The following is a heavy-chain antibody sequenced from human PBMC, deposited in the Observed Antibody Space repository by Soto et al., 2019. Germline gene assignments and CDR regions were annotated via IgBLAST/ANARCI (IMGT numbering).Heavy chain of an antibody. Sequence: SETLSLTCTVSGGSITSGGYYWSWIRQHPGKGLEWIGFIYYSGNTYYNPSLRSRVTISVDTSKNQFSLKLTSVTAADTAVYYCARYQLGYCSSTWGQGTLVTVSS. CDR2: IYYSGNT. CDR3: ARYQLGYCSST. D-gene: IGHD2-2*01. J-gene: IGHJ4*02. V-gene: IGHV4-31*03. CDR1: GGSITSGGYY.